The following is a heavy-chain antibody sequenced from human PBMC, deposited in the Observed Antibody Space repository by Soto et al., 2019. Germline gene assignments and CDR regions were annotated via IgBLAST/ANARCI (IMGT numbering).Heavy chain of an antibody. CDR2: ISGSGGST. Sequence: PGGSLRLSCVASGFPFSAYAMNWVRQAPGKGLEWVSAISGSGGSTYYADSVKGRFTISRDNSKNTLYLQMNSLRAEDTAVYYCAKDQEQLEPLYYFDYWGQGTLVTVSS. J-gene: IGHJ4*02. V-gene: IGHV3-23*01. CDR3: AKDQEQLEPLYYFDY. CDR1: GFPFSAYA. D-gene: IGHD6-13*01.